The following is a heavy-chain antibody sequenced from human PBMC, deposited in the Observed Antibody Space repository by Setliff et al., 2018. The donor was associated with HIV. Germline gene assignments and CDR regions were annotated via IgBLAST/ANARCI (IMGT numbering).Heavy chain of an antibody. CDR3: ARGLKNEVDYGGNSKYYSYYYMDV. V-gene: IGHV4-61*09. Sequence: SETLSLTCTVSGASITSGSYYWSWVRQPAGKGLEWIGHIFSNGDINYNPSLKSRVTISVDTSKKQFSLKLSSVTAADTAVFYCARGLKNEVDYGGNSKYYSYYYMDVWGKGTTVTVSS. D-gene: IGHD4-17*01. CDR2: IFSNGDI. J-gene: IGHJ6*03. CDR1: GASITSGSYY.